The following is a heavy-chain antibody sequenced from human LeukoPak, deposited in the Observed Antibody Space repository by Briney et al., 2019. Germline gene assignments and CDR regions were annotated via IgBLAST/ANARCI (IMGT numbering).Heavy chain of an antibody. D-gene: IGHD2-15*01. Sequence: PSETLSLTCTVSGGSISSYYWSWIRQPAGKGLERIGRIYTSGSTNYNPSLKSRVTMSVDTSKNQFSLKLSSVTAADTAVYYCARELVGQYCSGGSCYNFYYYYYMDVWGKGTTVTVSS. CDR1: GGSISSYY. J-gene: IGHJ6*03. V-gene: IGHV4-4*07. CDR2: IYTSGST. CDR3: ARELVGQYCSGGSCYNFYYYYYMDV.